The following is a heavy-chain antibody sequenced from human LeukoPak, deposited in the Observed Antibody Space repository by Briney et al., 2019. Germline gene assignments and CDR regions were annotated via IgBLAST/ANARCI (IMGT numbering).Heavy chain of an antibody. Sequence: PGGSLRLSCAASGLTFSSYSMNWVRQAPGKGLEWVSSISSSSSYIYYADSVKGRFTISRDNAKNSLYLQMNSLRAEDTAVYYCAREEGLDHHGDHWGQGTLVTVSS. V-gene: IGHV3-21*01. D-gene: IGHD1-14*01. J-gene: IGHJ4*02. CDR2: ISSSSSYI. CDR3: AREEGLDHHGDH. CDR1: GLTFSSYS.